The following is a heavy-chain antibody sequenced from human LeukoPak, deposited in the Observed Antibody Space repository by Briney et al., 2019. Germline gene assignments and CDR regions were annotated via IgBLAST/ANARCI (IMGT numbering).Heavy chain of an antibody. J-gene: IGHJ4*02. CDR1: GASISSYNC. D-gene: IGHD4-17*01. CDR3: ARGASTVTGYFDY. V-gene: IGHV4-4*02. CDR2: IYRSGIT. Sequence: SGTLSLTCAVSGASISSYNCWGWVRQSPGKVLEWIGEIYRSGITNYNPFLESRVTISVDKSKNQFSLKLNSVTAADTAVYYCARGASTVTGYFDYWGQGTLVTVSS.